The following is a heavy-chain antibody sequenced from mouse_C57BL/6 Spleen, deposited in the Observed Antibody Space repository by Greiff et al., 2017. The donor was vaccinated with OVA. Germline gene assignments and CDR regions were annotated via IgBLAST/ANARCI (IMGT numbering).Heavy chain of an antibody. D-gene: IGHD1-1*01. J-gene: IGHJ3*01. CDR1: GYTFTDYY. CDR2: INPNNGGT. Sequence: EVKLQQSGPELVKPGASVKISCKASGYTFTDYYMNWVKQSHGKSLEWIGDINPNNGGTSYNQKFKGKATLTVDKSSSTAYMELRSLTSEDSAVYYCARGDYGSSYSFAYWGQGTLVTVSA. V-gene: IGHV1-26*01. CDR3: ARGDYGSSYSFAY.